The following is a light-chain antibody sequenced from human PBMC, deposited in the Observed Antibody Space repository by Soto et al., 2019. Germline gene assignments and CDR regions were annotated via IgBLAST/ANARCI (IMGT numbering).Light chain of an antibody. CDR3: CSYAGSSTFVYV. V-gene: IGLV2-23*02. J-gene: IGLJ1*01. Sequence: ALTQPASVSGSPGQSITISCTGTSSDVGSYNLVSWYQQHPGKAPKLMIYEVSKRPSGVSNRFSGSKSGNTASLTISGLQAEDEADYYCCSYAGSSTFVYVFGTGTKVTVL. CDR1: SSDVGSYNL. CDR2: EVS.